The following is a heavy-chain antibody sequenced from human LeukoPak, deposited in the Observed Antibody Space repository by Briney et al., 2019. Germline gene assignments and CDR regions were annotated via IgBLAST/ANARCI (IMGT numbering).Heavy chain of an antibody. CDR2: IWYDGSNK. V-gene: IGHV3-33*01. CDR1: GFTFSSYG. CDR3: ARDWEGNWFDP. D-gene: IGHD1-26*01. Sequence: GSLRLSCAASGFTFSSYGMHWVRQAPGKGLEWVAVIWYDGSNKYYADSVKGRFTISRDNSKNTLYLQMNSLRAEDTAVYYCARDWEGNWFDPWGQGTLVTVSS. J-gene: IGHJ5*02.